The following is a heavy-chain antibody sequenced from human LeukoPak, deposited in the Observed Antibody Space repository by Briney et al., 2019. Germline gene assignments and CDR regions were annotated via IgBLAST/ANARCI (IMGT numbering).Heavy chain of an antibody. Sequence: TGGSLRLSCAASGFTFSDYYMSWIRQAPGKGLEWIPYIGSSGSPIYYADSVRGRFTISRDNAKNSLYLQMNSLRAEDTAVYYCATPLGREAAAGFYYYGMDVWGQGTTVTVSS. V-gene: IGHV3-11*01. CDR3: ATPLGREAAAGFYYYGMDV. CDR2: IGSSGSPI. CDR1: GFTFSDYY. D-gene: IGHD6-13*01. J-gene: IGHJ6*02.